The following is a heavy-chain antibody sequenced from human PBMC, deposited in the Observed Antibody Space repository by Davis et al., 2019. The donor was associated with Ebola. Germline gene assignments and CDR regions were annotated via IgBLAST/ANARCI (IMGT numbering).Heavy chain of an antibody. D-gene: IGHD2-2*01. CDR3: AKERMTYQLLSNWFDP. CDR1: GFTFSSYG. Sequence: GGSLRLSCAASGFTFSSYGMHWVRQAPGKGLEWVAVISYDGSHKYSADSVRGRFTISRDNSKDTLYLQMNSLRAEDTAVYYCAKERMTYQLLSNWFDPWGQGTLVTVSS. V-gene: IGHV3-30*18. CDR2: ISYDGSHK. J-gene: IGHJ5*02.